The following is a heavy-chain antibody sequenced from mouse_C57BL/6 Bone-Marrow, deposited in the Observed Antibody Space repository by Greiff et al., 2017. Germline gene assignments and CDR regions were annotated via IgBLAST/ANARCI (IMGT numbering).Heavy chain of an antibody. J-gene: IGHJ1*03. D-gene: IGHD2-3*01. V-gene: IGHV1-18*01. CDR3: ARKIGWLPLYWYFDV. Sequence: EVQLQQSGPELVKPGASVKIPCKASGYTFTVYNMDWVKQSHGKSLEWIGDINPNNGGTIYNQKFKGKATLTVDKSSSTAYMELRSLTSEDTAVYYCARKIGWLPLYWYFDVWGTGTTVTVSS. CDR1: GYTFTVYN. CDR2: INPNNGGT.